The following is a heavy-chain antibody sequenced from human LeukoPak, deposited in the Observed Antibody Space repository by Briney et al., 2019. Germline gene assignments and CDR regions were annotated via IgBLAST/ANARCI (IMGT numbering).Heavy chain of an antibody. J-gene: IGHJ5*02. CDR1: GGSISSSSYY. CDR3: ARGQGYCSGGSCAPYNWFDP. Sequence: SETLSLTCTVSGGSISSSSYYWGWIRQPPGKGLEWIGSIYYSGSTYYNPSLKSRVTISVDTSKNQFSLKLSSVTAADTAVYYCARGQGYCSGGSCAPYNWFDPWGQGTLVTVSS. CDR2: IYYSGST. V-gene: IGHV4-39*07. D-gene: IGHD2-15*01.